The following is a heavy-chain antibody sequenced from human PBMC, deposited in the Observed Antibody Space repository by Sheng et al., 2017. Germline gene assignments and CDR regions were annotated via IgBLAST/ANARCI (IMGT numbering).Heavy chain of an antibody. CDR2: VSSSGSYI. J-gene: IGHJ4*02. Sequence: EVHLVESGGGLVQPGGSLRLSCAASGFTFRSYWMTWVRQAPGKGLEWVSSVSSSGSYIYYADSVRGRFTIPRDNAKNSLYLQMNSLRAEDTAVYYCARDSSGWSRDYWGQGTLVTVSS. CDR1: GFTFRSYW. CDR3: ARDSSGWSRDY. V-gene: IGHV3-21*01. D-gene: IGHD6-19*01.